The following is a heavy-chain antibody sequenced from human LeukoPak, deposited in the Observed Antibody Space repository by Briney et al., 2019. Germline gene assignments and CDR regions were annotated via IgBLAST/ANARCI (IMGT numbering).Heavy chain of an antibody. D-gene: IGHD5-18*01. V-gene: IGHV1-46*01. CDR1: GYTFTSYY. Sequence: GASVKVSCKASGYTFTSYYKHWVRQAPGQGLEWMGIINPSGGSTSYAQKFQGRVTMTRDTSISTAYMELSRLRSDDTAVYYCARDREYSYGYGFDPWGQGTLVTVSS. CDR3: ARDREYSYGYGFDP. CDR2: INPSGGST. J-gene: IGHJ5*02.